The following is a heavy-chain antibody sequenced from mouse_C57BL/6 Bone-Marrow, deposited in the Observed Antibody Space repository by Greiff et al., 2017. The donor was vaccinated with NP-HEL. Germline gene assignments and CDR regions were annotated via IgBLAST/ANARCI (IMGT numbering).Heavy chain of an antibody. CDR1: GYTFTSYW. Sequence: QVQLQQPGAELVRPGSSVKLSCKASGYTFTSYWMDWVKQRPGQGLEWIGNIYPSDSETNYNQKFKDKATLTVDKSSSTAYMQLSSLTSEDSAVYYCARRGDGYYYWGQGTTLTVSS. D-gene: IGHD2-3*01. V-gene: IGHV1-61*01. CDR2: IYPSDSET. CDR3: ARRGDGYYY. J-gene: IGHJ2*01.